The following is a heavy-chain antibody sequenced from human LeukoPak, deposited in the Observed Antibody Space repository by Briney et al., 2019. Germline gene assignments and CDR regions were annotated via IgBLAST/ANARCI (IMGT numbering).Heavy chain of an antibody. CDR1: GGSISSSYW. V-gene: IGHV4-4*02. D-gene: IGHD5-18*01. J-gene: IGHJ4*02. Sequence: SGTLSLTCAVSGGSISSSYWWSWVRQPPGKGLEWIGYIYYSGSTNYNPSLKSRVTISVDTSKNQFSLKLSSVTAADTAVYYCARALRGYSSSFHYWGQGTLVTVSS. CDR2: IYYSGST. CDR3: ARALRGYSSSFHY.